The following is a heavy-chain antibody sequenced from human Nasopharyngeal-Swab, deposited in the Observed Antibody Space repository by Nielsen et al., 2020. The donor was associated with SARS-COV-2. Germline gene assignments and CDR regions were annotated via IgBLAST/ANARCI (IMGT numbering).Heavy chain of an antibody. D-gene: IGHD2-2*01. J-gene: IGHJ2*01. CDR2: IYYSGST. CDR1: GGSISSYY. CDR3: ARYCSSDWYFDL. Sequence: GSLSLSCTVSGGSISSYYWSWLRQPPGKGLEWIGYIYYSGSTNYNPSLKSRVTISVDTSKNQFSLKLSSVTAADTAVYYCARYCSSDWYFDLWGRGTLVTVSS. V-gene: IGHV4-59*08.